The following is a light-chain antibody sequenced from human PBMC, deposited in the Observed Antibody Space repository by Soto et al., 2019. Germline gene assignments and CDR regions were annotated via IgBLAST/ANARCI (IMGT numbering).Light chain of an antibody. J-gene: IGKJ2*01. Sequence: DIQMTQSPSSLSASVGDTVTFTCRASQTVSTYLNWYLLKPGKAPKLLIYGASSLQSGVPSRFSANGSATEFALTSSGLRPEDSATFYCQQSYKTPRTFGQGSRLEIK. V-gene: IGKV1-39*01. CDR3: QQSYKTPRT. CDR1: QTVSTY. CDR2: GAS.